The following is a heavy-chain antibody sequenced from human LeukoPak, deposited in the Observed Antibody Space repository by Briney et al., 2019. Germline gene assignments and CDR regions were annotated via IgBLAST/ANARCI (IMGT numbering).Heavy chain of an antibody. Sequence: ASVKVTCKASGYTFTSYDINWVRQATGQGHEWMGWMKPNSGNTGYAQKFQGRVTMTRDTSTSTVYMELRSLRSEDTAVYYCARDGETTVVTPRYFDYWGQGTLVTVSS. D-gene: IGHD4-23*01. V-gene: IGHV1-8*01. CDR2: MKPNSGNT. CDR3: ARDGETTVVTPRYFDY. CDR1: GYTFTSYD. J-gene: IGHJ4*02.